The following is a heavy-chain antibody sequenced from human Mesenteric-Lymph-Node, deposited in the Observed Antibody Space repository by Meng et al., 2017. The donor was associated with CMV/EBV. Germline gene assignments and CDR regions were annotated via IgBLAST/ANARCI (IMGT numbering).Heavy chain of an antibody. CDR2: IYPGDSDT. CDR1: GYSFTSYW. CDR3: ARLVGYYGSGSYYKEAFDI. J-gene: IGHJ3*02. D-gene: IGHD3-10*01. V-gene: IGHV5-51*01. Sequence: GGSLRLSCKGSGYSFTSYWIGWVRQMPGKGLEWMGIIYPGDSDTRYSPSFQGQVTISADKSISTAYLQWSSLKASDTAMYYYARLVGYYGSGSYYKEAFDIWGQGTMVTVSS.